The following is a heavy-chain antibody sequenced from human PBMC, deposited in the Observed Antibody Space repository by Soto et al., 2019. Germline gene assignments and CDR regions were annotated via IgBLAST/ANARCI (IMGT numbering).Heavy chain of an antibody. D-gene: IGHD2-2*01. Sequence: SVKVSCKASGGTFSSYAISWVRQAPGQGLEWMGGIIPIFGTANYAQKFQGRVTIAADESTSTAYMELSSLRSEDTAVYYCARFSVVVTPNYYGMDVWGQGTTVTVSS. V-gene: IGHV1-69*13. J-gene: IGHJ6*02. CDR1: GGTFSSYA. CDR2: IIPIFGTA. CDR3: ARFSVVVTPNYYGMDV.